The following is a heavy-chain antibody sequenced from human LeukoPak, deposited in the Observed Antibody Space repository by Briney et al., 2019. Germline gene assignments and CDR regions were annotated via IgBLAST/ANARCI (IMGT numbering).Heavy chain of an antibody. CDR2: IYYSGST. Sequence: SETLSLTCTVSGGSISSSSYYWGWIRQPPGKGLEWIGSIYYSGSTNYNPSLKSRVTISVDKSKNQFSLKLSSVTAADTAVYYCARDPTHNHGGFDYWGQGTLVTVSS. D-gene: IGHD1-14*01. CDR3: ARDPTHNHGGFDY. CDR1: GGSISSSSYY. V-gene: IGHV4-39*07. J-gene: IGHJ4*02.